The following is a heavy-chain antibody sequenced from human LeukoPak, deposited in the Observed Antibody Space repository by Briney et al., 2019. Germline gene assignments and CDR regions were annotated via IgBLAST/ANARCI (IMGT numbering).Heavy chain of an antibody. CDR1: GYTFTSYA. Sequence: ASVKVSCKASGYTFTSYAMHWVRQAPGQRLEWMGWISAYNGNTNYAQKLQGRVTMTTDTSTSTAYMELRSLRSDDTAVYYCARGLVKGREDYWGQGTLVTVSS. CDR3: ARGLVKGREDY. D-gene: IGHD3-10*01. V-gene: IGHV1-18*01. J-gene: IGHJ4*02. CDR2: ISAYNGNT.